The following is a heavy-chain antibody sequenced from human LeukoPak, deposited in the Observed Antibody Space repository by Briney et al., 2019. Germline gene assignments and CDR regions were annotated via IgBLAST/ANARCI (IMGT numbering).Heavy chain of an antibody. D-gene: IGHD5-12*01. CDR3: ARDPGSGYEEHFDY. J-gene: IGHJ4*02. Sequence: GGSLRLSCAASGFIFSDYYMSWIRQAPGKGLEWVSYISSSGSSIYYANSVKGRFTISRDNAKDSLYLQMNSLRAEDTAVYYCARDPGSGYEEHFDYWGQGTLVTVSS. CDR1: GFIFSDYY. V-gene: IGHV3-11*01. CDR2: ISSSGSSI.